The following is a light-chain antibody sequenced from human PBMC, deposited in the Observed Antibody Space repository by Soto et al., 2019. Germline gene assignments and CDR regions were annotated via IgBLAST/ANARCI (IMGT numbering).Light chain of an antibody. CDR2: EIS. Sequence: QSALTQPPSVSESPGQSITISCTGTSSDVGASDFVSWYQQHPGKAPELIIYEISNRPSGVSSRFSGSKSGNTASLTISGLQAEDESDYYCSSYTTSHTLVFGGGTKVTVL. V-gene: IGLV2-14*01. J-gene: IGLJ2*01. CDR1: SSDVGASDF. CDR3: SSYTTSHTLV.